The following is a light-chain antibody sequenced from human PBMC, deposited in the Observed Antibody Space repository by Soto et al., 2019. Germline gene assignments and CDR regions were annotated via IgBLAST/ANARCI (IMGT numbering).Light chain of an antibody. CDR1: QSISTY. CDR3: QQSYNTPRT. Sequence: DIQMTQSPSSLSASVGDRVTITCRASQSISTYLNWYQQKPGKAPKLLIYDASNLQSGVRSRFSGGGSATDFTLTISSLQPEDFAAYYCQQSYNTPRTFGQGTKVEIK. J-gene: IGKJ1*01. V-gene: IGKV1-39*01. CDR2: DAS.